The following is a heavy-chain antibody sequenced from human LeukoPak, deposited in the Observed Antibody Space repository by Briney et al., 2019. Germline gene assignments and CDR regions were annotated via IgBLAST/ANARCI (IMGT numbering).Heavy chain of an antibody. D-gene: IGHD3-22*01. CDR2: IGTSGRNM. CDR3: ARRGFYDASGYLFDY. V-gene: IGHV3-48*03. CDR1: GFIFSRYE. Sequence: GGSLRLSCVASGFIFSRYEMNWVPQPPGRGLEGLSYIGTSGRNMSYADSVKGRFTISRDNAKNSLYLKMSSLRAEDTAVYYCARRGFYDASGYLFDYWGQGTLITVSS. J-gene: IGHJ4*02.